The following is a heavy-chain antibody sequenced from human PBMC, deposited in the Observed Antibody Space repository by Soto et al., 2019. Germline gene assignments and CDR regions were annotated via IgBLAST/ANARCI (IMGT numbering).Heavy chain of an antibody. CDR3: TRDSGHVDL. Sequence: EVQLVESGGGLVQPGGSLRLSCAASGFTFSSYWMHWVRQSPGKGLVWVSRINNDGSNTIYADSVKGRFTMSRDNAENTLYLHMDGLRAEDTAVDYCTRDSGHVDLWGRGTLVTVSS. CDR2: INNDGSNT. CDR1: GFTFSSYW. J-gene: IGHJ2*01. V-gene: IGHV3-74*01.